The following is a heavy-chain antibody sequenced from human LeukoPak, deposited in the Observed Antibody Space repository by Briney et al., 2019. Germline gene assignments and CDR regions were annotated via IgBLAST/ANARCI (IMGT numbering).Heavy chain of an antibody. CDR2: IIPIFGTA. Sequence: GASVKVSCKASGYTFTSYAISWVRQAPGQGLEWMGGIIPIFGTANYAQKFQGRVTITADESTSTAYMELSSLRSEDTAVYYCAGDGRIYDFWSGYYQFDYWGQGTLVTVSS. CDR1: GYTFTSYA. D-gene: IGHD3-3*01. V-gene: IGHV1-69*13. J-gene: IGHJ4*02. CDR3: AGDGRIYDFWSGYYQFDY.